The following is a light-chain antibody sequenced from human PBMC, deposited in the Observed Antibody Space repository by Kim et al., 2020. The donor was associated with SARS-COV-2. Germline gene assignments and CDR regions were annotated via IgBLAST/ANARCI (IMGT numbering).Light chain of an antibody. J-gene: IGLJ3*02. V-gene: IGLV2-14*01. CDR1: SSDIGNYNF. CDR2: DVS. Sequence: QSALTQPASVSGSPGQSITISCTGTSSDIGNYNFVSWSQQHPGKAPKLLIYDVSKRPSGVSDRFSGSKSGNTASLTISGLQAEDEADYYCSSHIGSRTWVFGGGTQLTVL. CDR3: SSHIGSRTWV.